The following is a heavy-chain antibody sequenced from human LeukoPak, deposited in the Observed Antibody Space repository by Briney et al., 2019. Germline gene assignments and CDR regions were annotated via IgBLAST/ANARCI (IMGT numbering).Heavy chain of an antibody. Sequence: PGGSLRLSCAASGFTFSSYEMNWVRQAPGKGLEWVSYISSSGSTIYYADSVKGRFTISRDNAKNSLYLQMNSLRAEDTAVYYCAKDSEWRGDLYYYMDVWGKGTTVTISS. V-gene: IGHV3-48*03. CDR1: GFTFSSYE. CDR3: AKDSEWRGDLYYYMDV. J-gene: IGHJ6*03. D-gene: IGHD3-16*01. CDR2: ISSSGSTI.